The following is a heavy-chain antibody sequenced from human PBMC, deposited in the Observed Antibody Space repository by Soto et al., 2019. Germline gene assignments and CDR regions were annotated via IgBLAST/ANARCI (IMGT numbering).Heavy chain of an antibody. V-gene: IGHV1-18*01. D-gene: IGHD6-13*01. Sequence: ASVKVSCKASGYTFTSYGISWVRQAPGQGLEWMGWISAYNGNTNYAQKLQGRVTMTTDTSTSTAYMELRSLRSEDTAVYYCARDRGHSSSWDYFDYWALGTLVTVSS. J-gene: IGHJ4*02. CDR2: ISAYNGNT. CDR1: GYTFTSYG. CDR3: ARDRGHSSSWDYFDY.